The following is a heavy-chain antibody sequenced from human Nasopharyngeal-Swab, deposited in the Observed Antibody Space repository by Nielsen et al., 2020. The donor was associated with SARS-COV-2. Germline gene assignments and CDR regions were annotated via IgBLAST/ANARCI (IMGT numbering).Heavy chain of an antibody. Sequence: GESLKIPCATSGFTFSPYTMTWVRQAPGKGLQWISYITSGNSVQYADSVRGRFTISRDNAKNSLYLQMNSLTAEDTAVYYCARERGGGYGDYWGQGTLGTVSS. CDR3: ARERGGGYGDY. J-gene: IGHJ4*02. CDR1: GFTFSPYT. D-gene: IGHD5-12*01. V-gene: IGHV3-48*04. CDR2: ITSGNSV.